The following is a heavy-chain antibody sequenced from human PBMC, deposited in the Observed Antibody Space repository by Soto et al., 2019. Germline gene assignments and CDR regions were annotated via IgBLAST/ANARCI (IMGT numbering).Heavy chain of an antibody. CDR3: AKKKPRGIVGEKSSFDY. Sequence: GGSLRISFAACGYTFSSYGMDWVRQAPGKGLEWVAVISYDGSNKYYADSVKGRFTISRDNSKNTLYLQMDSLRAEDTAVYYCAKKKPRGIVGEKSSFDYWGQGTLVTVSS. CDR1: GYTFSSYG. CDR2: ISYDGSNK. D-gene: IGHD1-26*01. J-gene: IGHJ4*02. V-gene: IGHV3-30*18.